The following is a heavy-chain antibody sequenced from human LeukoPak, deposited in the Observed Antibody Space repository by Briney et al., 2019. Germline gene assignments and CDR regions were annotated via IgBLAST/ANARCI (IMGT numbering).Heavy chain of an antibody. D-gene: IGHD4-17*01. CDR3: AKANGDYVSYYFDY. Sequence: PGGSLRLSCAASGFTFDDYAMHWVRQAPGKGLEWVSGISWNSGSIGYADPVKGRFTISRDNAKNSLYLQMNSLRAEDTALYYCAKANGDYVSYYFDYWGQGTLVTVSS. CDR2: ISWNSGSI. V-gene: IGHV3-9*01. CDR1: GFTFDDYA. J-gene: IGHJ4*02.